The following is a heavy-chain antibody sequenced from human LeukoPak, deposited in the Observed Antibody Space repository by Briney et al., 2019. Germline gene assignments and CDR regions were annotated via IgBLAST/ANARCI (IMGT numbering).Heavy chain of an antibody. CDR2: ISYDGSNK. D-gene: IGHD1-26*01. V-gene: IGHV3-30-3*01. Sequence: GGSLRLSCAASGFTFSSYAMHWVRQAPGKGLEWVAVISYDGSNKYYADSVKGRFTISRDNSKNSLYLQMSSLRAEDTAVYYCGRERGNSGSFDVFDIWGQGTMVTVSS. J-gene: IGHJ3*02. CDR3: GRERGNSGSFDVFDI. CDR1: GFTFSSYA.